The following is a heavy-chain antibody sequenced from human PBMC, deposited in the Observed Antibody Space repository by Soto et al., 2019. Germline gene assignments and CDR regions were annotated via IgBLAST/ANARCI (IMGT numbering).Heavy chain of an antibody. CDR1: ELTFSNHA. J-gene: IGHJ6*02. CDR2: ISGGSDYT. D-gene: IGHD3-10*01. Sequence: PGGSLRLSCAASELTFSNHAMSWVRQAPGKGLEWVSGISGGSDYTYYADSVRGRFTTSRDNSKSTLYLQMNSLRVEDTAVYYCATFYYGSGNKFYYYYSLDVWGQGTTVTVSS. CDR3: ATFYYGSGNKFYYYYSLDV. V-gene: IGHV3-23*01.